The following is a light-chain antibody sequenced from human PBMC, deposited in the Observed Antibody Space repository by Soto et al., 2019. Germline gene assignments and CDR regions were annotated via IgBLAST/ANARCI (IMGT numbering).Light chain of an antibody. CDR1: SSNIGAGYD. CDR2: GNS. V-gene: IGLV1-40*01. Sequence: QSVLTQPPSVSGAPGQRVTISCTGSSSNIGAGYDVHWYQQLPGTAPKLLIYGNSNRPSGVPDRFSGSKSGTSASLAITGLQAEDGADYYGQSYDSSLSGSGVFGTGTKLTVL. J-gene: IGLJ1*01. CDR3: QSYDSSLSGSGV.